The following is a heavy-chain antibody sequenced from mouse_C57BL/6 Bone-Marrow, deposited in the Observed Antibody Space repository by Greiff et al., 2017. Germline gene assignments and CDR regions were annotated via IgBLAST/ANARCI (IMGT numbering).Heavy chain of an antibody. J-gene: IGHJ2*01. CDR2: INPSSGYT. V-gene: IGHV1-4*01. D-gene: IGHD2-2*01. CDR3: ARYGYDNY. CDR1: GYTFTSYT. Sequence: VQLQQSGAELARPGASVKMSCKASGYTFTSYTMPWVKQRPGQGLEWIGYINPSSGYTKYNQKFKDKATLTADKSSSTAYMQLSSLTSEDSAVYYCARYGYDNYWGQGTTLTVAS.